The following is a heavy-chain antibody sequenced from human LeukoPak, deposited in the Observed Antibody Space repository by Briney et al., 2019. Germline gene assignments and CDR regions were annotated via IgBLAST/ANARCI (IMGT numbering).Heavy chain of an antibody. CDR3: ARVGDCSGGGCYRNYFDY. CDR1: GGSFSGYY. J-gene: IGHJ4*02. V-gene: IGHV4-34*01. CDR2: INHSGST. D-gene: IGHD2-15*01. Sequence: SETLSLTCAAYGGSFSGYYWSWIRQTPGKGLEWIGEINHSGSTNYSPSLKSRVTISVDTSKNQFSLKLSSVTAADTAVYYCARVGDCSGGGCYRNYFDYWGQGTLVTVSS.